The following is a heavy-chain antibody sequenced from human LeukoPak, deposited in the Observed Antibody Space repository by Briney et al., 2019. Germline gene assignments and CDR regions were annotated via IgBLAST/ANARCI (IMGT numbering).Heavy chain of an antibody. Sequence: GGSLRLSCAASGFTFSDYYMSWIRQAPGKGLEWVSYISSSGSTIYYADSVKGRFTISRDNAKNSLYLQMNSLRAEDTAVYYCARDLRYYDILTGTFDYWGQGTLVTVSS. CDR3: ARDLRYYDILTGTFDY. V-gene: IGHV3-11*01. CDR1: GFTFSDYY. J-gene: IGHJ4*02. CDR2: ISSSGSTI. D-gene: IGHD3-9*01.